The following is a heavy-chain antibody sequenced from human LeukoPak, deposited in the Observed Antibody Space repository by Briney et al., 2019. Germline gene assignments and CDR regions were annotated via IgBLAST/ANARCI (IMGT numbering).Heavy chain of an antibody. CDR2: INTKTGNP. CDR3: ARDGPGWELPHGAFDI. Sequence: ASVKVSCKASGYTFTNYAMNWVRQAPGQGLEWMGWINTKTGNPTYVQGFTGRFVFSLDTSVSTAYLQISSLKAEDTAVYYCARDGPGWELPHGAFDIWGQGTMVTVSS. V-gene: IGHV7-4-1*02. CDR1: GYTFTNYA. D-gene: IGHD1-26*01. J-gene: IGHJ3*02.